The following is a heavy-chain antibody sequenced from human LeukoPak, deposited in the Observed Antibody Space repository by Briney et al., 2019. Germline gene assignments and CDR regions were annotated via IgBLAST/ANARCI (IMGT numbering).Heavy chain of an antibody. CDR3: ARSWRLPKFGYAFDI. CDR1: GYTLTDLS. CDR2: FDPEDGDT. D-gene: IGHD3-10*01. V-gene: IGHV1-24*01. Sequence: ASVKVSCKVSGYTLTDLSIHWVRQAPGKGLEWMGGFDPEDGDTFYALRFQGRVTITRNTSINTAYMELTSLRSDDTAIYYCARSWRLPKFGYAFDIWGQGTMVTVSS. J-gene: IGHJ3*02.